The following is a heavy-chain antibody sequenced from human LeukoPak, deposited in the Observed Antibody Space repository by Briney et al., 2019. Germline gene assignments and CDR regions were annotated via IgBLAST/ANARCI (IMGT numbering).Heavy chain of an antibody. CDR3: AGEVAVPGVNAFDI. J-gene: IGHJ3*02. CDR2: ISAYNGNT. Sequence: ASVKVSCKASGYTFTSYGISWVRQAPGQGLEWMGWISAYNGNTNYAQKFQGRVTMTRDTSISTAYMELSWLRSDDTAVYYCAGEVAVPGVNAFDIWGQGTRVTVSS. D-gene: IGHD6-19*01. CDR1: GYTFTSYG. V-gene: IGHV1-18*01.